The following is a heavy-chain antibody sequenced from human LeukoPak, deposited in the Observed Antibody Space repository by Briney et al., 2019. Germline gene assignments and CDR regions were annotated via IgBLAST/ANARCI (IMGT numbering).Heavy chain of an antibody. J-gene: IGHJ4*02. CDR2: MSPNSGDT. Sequence: GASVKVSCKASGYTFTSHDINWVRQATGQGLEWMGWMSPNSGDTGYAQKFQGRVTMTSDSSISTAYMELSSLRSDDTAVYYCAREGAVALKHFDLWGQGTLVTVSS. CDR3: AREGAVALKHFDL. V-gene: IGHV1-8*01. D-gene: IGHD6-19*01. CDR1: GYTFTSHD.